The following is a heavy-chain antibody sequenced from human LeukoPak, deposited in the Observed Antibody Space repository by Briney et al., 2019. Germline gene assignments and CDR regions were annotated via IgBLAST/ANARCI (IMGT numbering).Heavy chain of an antibody. CDR1: GFTFSSYA. CDR2: ISGSGGST. CDR3: AKDADGGYIVVVVAAGSFDY. J-gene: IGHJ4*02. V-gene: IGHV3-23*01. D-gene: IGHD2-15*01. Sequence: PGGSLRLSCAASGFTFSSYAMSWVRQAPGKGLEWVSAISGSGGSTYYADSVKGRFTISRDNSKNTLYLQMNSLRAEDTAVYYCAKDADGGYIVVVVAAGSFDYWGQGTLVTVSS.